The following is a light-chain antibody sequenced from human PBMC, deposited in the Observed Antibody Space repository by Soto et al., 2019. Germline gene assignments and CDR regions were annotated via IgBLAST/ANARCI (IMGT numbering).Light chain of an antibody. CDR3: MQRIEFPIT. V-gene: IGKV2-40*01. CDR2: TLS. Sequence: DVVMTQSPFSLPVSLGQPVSISCRSSQDLVYSYGNTSLDWYLQKPGQSPQLLIYTLSYRASGVPDRFSGSGSGTDFTLKISRVEADDVGVYYCMQRIEFPITFGQGTRLEIK. CDR1: QDLVYSYGNTS. J-gene: IGKJ5*01.